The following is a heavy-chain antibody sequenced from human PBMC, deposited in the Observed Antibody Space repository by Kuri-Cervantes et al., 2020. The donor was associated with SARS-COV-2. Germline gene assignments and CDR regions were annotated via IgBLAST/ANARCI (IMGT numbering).Heavy chain of an antibody. CDR3: ARRFYGSSWYNYYYYGMDV. J-gene: IGHJ6*02. Sequence: ASVKVSCKASGYTFTSYDINWVRQATGQGLEWMGWMNPNSGNTGYAQKFQGRVTMTRNTSISTAYMELSSLRSEDTAMYCCARRFYGSSWYNYYYYGMDVWGQGTTVTVSS. D-gene: IGHD6-13*01. V-gene: IGHV1-8*01. CDR1: GYTFTSYD. CDR2: MNPNSGNT.